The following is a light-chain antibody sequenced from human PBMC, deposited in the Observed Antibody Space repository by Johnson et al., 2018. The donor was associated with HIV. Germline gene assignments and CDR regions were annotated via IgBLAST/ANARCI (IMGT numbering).Light chain of an antibody. V-gene: IGLV1-51*02. J-gene: IGLJ1*01. CDR2: ENN. CDR3: GTWDSSLSAS. Sequence: QSVLTQPPSVSAAPGQKVTISCSGSSSNIGNNYVSWYQQLPGTAPKLLIYENNKRPSGIPDRFSGSKSGTSVTLGITGLQTGDEADYYCGTWDSSLSASFGTGTKVTVL. CDR1: SSNIGNNY.